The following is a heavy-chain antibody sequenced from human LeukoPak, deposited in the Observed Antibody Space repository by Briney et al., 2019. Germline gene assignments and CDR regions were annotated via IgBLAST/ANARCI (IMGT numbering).Heavy chain of an antibody. CDR2: ISGSGNST. V-gene: IGHV3-23*01. CDR3: AKSDTASCYSATDY. CDR1: GFTFSNYA. Sequence: GGSLRLSCAASGFTFSNYAMTWVRQAPGKGLEWVSVISGSGNSTFSSDSVTGRFTISRDDSKNTLFLQMNSLRAEDTGVYFCAKSDTASCYSATDYWGQGTLVTVSS. J-gene: IGHJ4*02. D-gene: IGHD2-15*01.